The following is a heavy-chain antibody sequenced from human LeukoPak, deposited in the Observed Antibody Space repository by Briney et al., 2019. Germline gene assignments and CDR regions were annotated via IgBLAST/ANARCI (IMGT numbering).Heavy chain of an antibody. CDR2: IYYSGST. Sequence: PSETLSLTCTVSGGSISSSSYYWGWIRQPPGKGLEWIGSIYYSGSTYYNPSLKSRVTISVDTSKNQFSLKLSSVTAADTAVYYCARDGIGRGSSWGWWYFDLWGRGTLVTVSS. CDR3: ARDGIGRGSSWGWWYFDL. CDR1: GGSISSSSYY. V-gene: IGHV4-39*02. D-gene: IGHD6-13*01. J-gene: IGHJ2*01.